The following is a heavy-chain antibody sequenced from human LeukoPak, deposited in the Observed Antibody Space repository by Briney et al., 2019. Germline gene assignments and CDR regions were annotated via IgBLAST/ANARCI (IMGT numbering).Heavy chain of an antibody. V-gene: IGHV1-2*02. Sequence: GASVKVSCKASGYTFTGCYMHWVRQAPGQGLECMGWINPNSGGTNYAQKFQGRVTMTRDTSISTAYMELSRLRSDDTAVYYCAAQHCSSTSCYLYWGQGTLVTVSS. CDR2: INPNSGGT. CDR1: GYTFTGCY. J-gene: IGHJ4*02. CDR3: AAQHCSSTSCYLY. D-gene: IGHD2-2*01.